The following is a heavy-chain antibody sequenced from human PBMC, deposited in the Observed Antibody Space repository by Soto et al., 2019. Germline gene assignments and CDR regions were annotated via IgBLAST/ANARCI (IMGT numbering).Heavy chain of an antibody. V-gene: IGHV1-69*13. CDR1: GGTFSSYA. J-gene: IGHJ6*02. CDR3: ARAYCSGGSCYVGVYYYGMDV. CDR2: IIPIFGTA. D-gene: IGHD2-15*01. Sequence: ASVKVSCKASGGTFSSYAISWVRQAPGQGLEWMGGIIPIFGTANYAQKFQGRVTITADESTSTAYMELSSLRSEDTAVYYCARAYCSGGSCYVGVYYYGMDVWGQGTTVTVSS.